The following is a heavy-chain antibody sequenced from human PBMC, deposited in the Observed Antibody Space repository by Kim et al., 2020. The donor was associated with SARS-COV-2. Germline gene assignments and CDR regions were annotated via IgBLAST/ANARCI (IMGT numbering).Heavy chain of an antibody. CDR1: GFTFDDYD. V-gene: IGHV3-43*02. D-gene: IGHD6-19*01. Sequence: GGSLRLSCAASGFTFDDYDIQWVRQVPGKGLEWVSLISRDGGEIKYADSVKGRFTISRDNSKKSVYLQMNSLRIEDTALYYCVRGQQWLIKNWGQGTQVTVSS. J-gene: IGHJ4*02. CDR2: ISRDGGEI. CDR3: VRGQQWLIKN.